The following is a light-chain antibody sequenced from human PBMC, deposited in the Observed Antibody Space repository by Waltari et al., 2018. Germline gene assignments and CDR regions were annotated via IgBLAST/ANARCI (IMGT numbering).Light chain of an antibody. CDR2: GST. Sequence: QSVLTQPPSVSGAPGQRVTIPCTGSGSNIRAGLEVHWYQQLPRAAPKLLIYGSTSRPLGVPARFFGSTSGTSASLAITGLQAEDEADYYCQSYDTSLSVVFGGGTKLTVL. V-gene: IGLV1-40*01. CDR1: GSNIRAGLE. CDR3: QSYDTSLSVV. J-gene: IGLJ3*02.